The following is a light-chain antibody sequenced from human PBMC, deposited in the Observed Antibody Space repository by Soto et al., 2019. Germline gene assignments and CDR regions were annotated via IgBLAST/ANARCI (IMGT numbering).Light chain of an antibody. Sequence: IQMTQSPSTLSASLGDTVTITCRASESIYSWLAWYKQIPGKAPQLLIYETSTFHAGGPSRFSGSGSGAEYTLTISSLQPDDFATYYYHEYNTNSRTFGQGTRV. CDR1: ESIYSW. CDR2: ETS. J-gene: IGKJ1*01. V-gene: IGKV1-5*03. CDR3: HEYNTNSRT.